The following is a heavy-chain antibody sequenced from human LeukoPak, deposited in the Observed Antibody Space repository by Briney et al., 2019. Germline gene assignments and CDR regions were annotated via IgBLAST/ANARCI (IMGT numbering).Heavy chain of an antibody. D-gene: IGHD5-18*01. CDR1: GFTFNCYS. CDR2: ISSSSSSI. V-gene: IGHV3-21*01. CDR3: ARASGDIVETATMGSY. J-gene: IGHJ4*02. Sequence: GSLRLSCAASGFTFNCYSLNWVRQAPGKGMEWVSSISSSSSSIYYADSVKGRFTISRDNAKNSLYLQMNSLRAEDTAVYYCARASGDIVETATMGSYWGQGTLVTVSS.